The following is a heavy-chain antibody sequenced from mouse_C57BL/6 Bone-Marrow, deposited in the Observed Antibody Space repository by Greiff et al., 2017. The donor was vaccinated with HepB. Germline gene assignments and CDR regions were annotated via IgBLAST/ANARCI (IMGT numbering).Heavy chain of an antibody. Sequence: EVQRVESGGGLVQPKGSLKLSCAASGFTFNTYAMHWVRQAPGKGLEWVARIRSKSSNYATYYADSVKDRFTISRDDSQSMLYLQMNNLKTEDTAMYYCVRDKHFYYDYDWFAYWGQGTLVTVSA. D-gene: IGHD2-4*01. CDR1: GFTFNTYA. CDR2: IRSKSSNYAT. CDR3: VRDKHFYYDYDWFAY. J-gene: IGHJ3*01. V-gene: IGHV10-3*01.